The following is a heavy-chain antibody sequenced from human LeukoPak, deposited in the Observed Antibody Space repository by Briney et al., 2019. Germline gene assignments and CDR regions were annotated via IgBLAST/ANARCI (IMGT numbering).Heavy chain of an antibody. J-gene: IGHJ4*02. CDR1: GYTFTSYG. CDR3: VRLADKKLQRFLDY. Sequence: ASVKVSCKASGYTFTSYGISWVRQAPGQGLEWMGWISAYNGDTNYAQNVQGRLTMTTDTSTGTAYMELRSLRSDDTAVYYCVRLADKKLQRFLDYWGQGTLVTVSS. D-gene: IGHD2-15*01. CDR2: ISAYNGDT. V-gene: IGHV1-18*01.